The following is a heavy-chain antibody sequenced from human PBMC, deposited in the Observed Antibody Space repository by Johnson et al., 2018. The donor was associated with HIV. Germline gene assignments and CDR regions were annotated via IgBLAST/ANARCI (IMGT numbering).Heavy chain of an antibody. Sequence: QVQLVESGGGVVQPGGSLRLSCAASGFTFSSYGMHWVRQAPGKGLEWVTFIQYDGSNKCYADSVKGRFTISRDNSKNTLYLQMNSLRAEDTAIYYCAKDLNVGELFFPTHDAFDIWGQGTTVTVSS. D-gene: IGHD3-10*01. CDR3: AKDLNVGELFFPTHDAFDI. V-gene: IGHV3-30*02. CDR1: GFTFSSYG. J-gene: IGHJ3*02. CDR2: IQYDGSNK.